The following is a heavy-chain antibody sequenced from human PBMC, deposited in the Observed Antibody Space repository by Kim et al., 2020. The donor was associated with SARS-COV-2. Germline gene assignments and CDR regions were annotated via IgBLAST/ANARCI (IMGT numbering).Heavy chain of an antibody. D-gene: IGHD3-16*01. Sequence: YADPVNDRFTISRDNAKSTLYVQMNSLRVEDTAVYYCARPITGAFAPGADWGQGTLVTVSS. J-gene: IGHJ4*02. V-gene: IGHV3-74*01. CDR3: ARPITGAFAPGAD.